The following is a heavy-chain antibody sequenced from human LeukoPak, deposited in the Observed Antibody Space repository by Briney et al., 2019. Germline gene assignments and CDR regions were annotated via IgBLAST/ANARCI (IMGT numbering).Heavy chain of an antibody. Sequence: PGGSLRLSCAASGFSVSTKYMSWVRQAPGKGLEWVSIIYSGGSTYYADSVKGRFTISRDKSKNTLYLQMNSLRAEDTAVYYCARDWDWNDRKDYWGQGTLVTVSS. CDR2: IYSGGST. D-gene: IGHD1-1*01. CDR3: ARDWDWNDRKDY. CDR1: GFSVSTKY. V-gene: IGHV3-53*01. J-gene: IGHJ4*02.